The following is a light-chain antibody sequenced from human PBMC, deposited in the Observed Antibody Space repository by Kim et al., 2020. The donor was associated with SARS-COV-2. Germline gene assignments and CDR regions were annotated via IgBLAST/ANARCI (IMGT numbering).Light chain of an antibody. CDR3: QQYYGSPLT. Sequence: SATINCRSSQSVLYNSNNKNDLAWYQQKPGQPPRLLIYWASTRESGVPDRFSGSGSATDFTLNINSLQAEDAAVYYCQQYYGSPLTFGGGTKVEI. CDR1: QSVLYNSNNKND. J-gene: IGKJ4*01. CDR2: WAS. V-gene: IGKV4-1*01.